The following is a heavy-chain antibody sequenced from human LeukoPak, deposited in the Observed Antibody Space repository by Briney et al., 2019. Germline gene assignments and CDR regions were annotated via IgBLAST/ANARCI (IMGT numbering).Heavy chain of an antibody. V-gene: IGHV4-59*01. CDR2: VYSSGIT. CDR3: ARDYGSFKGGRHFDP. D-gene: IGHD1-26*01. CDR1: DGAISSYY. J-gene: IGHJ5*02. Sequence: SETLSLTCTVSDGAISSYYWSWIRQPPGKGLEWIGYVYSSGITNYNPLFNGRVTISIDTSREQFSLKLSSVTAADTAVYYCARDYGSFKGGRHFDPWGQGTLVTVSS.